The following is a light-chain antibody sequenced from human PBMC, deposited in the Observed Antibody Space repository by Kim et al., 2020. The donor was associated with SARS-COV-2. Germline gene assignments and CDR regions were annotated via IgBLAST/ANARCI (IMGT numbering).Light chain of an antibody. V-gene: IGKV3-11*01. J-gene: IGKJ4*01. Sequence: LAPGESAILTCRGSQGVGSYLAWYQTEPGQAPRLHSYDASSRATGIPARFSGSGSGTEFTLTISSLEPEDFAVYYCQQRCNWPLTFGGGTKVDIK. CDR2: DAS. CDR3: QQRCNWPLT. CDR1: QGVGSY.